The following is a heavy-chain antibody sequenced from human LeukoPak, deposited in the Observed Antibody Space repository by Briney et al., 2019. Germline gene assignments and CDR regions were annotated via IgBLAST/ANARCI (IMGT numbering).Heavy chain of an antibody. D-gene: IGHD5-12*01. Sequence: SETLSLTCEVSGAXMYSDYCIWIRQPPGKGLEWIGYIYYSGSTNYNPSLRSRATISVDTSKKQFSLRLSSVTAADTAMYYCARRVPSGFVDSWGQGTLVTVSS. J-gene: IGHJ4*02. CDR2: IYYSGST. CDR3: ARRVPSGFVDS. CDR1: GAXMYSDY. V-gene: IGHV4-59*08.